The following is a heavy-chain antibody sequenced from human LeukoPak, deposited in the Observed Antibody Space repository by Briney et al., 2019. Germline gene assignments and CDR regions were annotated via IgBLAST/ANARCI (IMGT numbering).Heavy chain of an antibody. CDR3: ATHIVVVVAASLDY. Sequence: AGSLRLSCAASGFTFSSYGRHWVRQAPGKGLEWLAFIRYDGSNKYYADSVKGRFTISRDNSKNTLYLQMNSLRAEDTAVYYCATHIVVVVAASLDYWGQGTLVTVSS. CDR2: IRYDGSNK. V-gene: IGHV3-30*02. CDR1: GFTFSSYG. J-gene: IGHJ4*02. D-gene: IGHD2-15*01.